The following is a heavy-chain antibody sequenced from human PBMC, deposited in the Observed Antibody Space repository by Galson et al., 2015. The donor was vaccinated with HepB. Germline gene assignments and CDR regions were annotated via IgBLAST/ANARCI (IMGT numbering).Heavy chain of an antibody. D-gene: IGHD3-10*01. J-gene: IGHJ6*03. CDR2: INSNSGNT. CDR3: ARGGYYSGSADNYYYFMDV. Sequence: SVKVSCKASGYSFTTYDINWVRQATGQGLEWMGWINSNSGNTGYAQKFQGRVTMTRDTSISTAYMELSSLRSEDTAVYYCARGGYYSGSADNYYYFMDVWGEGTTVAVSS. CDR1: GYSFTTYD. V-gene: IGHV1-8*01.